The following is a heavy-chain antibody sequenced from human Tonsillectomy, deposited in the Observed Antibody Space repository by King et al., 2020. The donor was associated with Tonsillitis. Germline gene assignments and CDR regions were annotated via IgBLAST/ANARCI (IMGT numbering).Heavy chain of an antibody. CDR2: ISYDGSNK. CDR1: GFTFSSYG. CDR3: AKDAGNILTGYYPGP. J-gene: IGHJ5*02. D-gene: IGHD3-9*01. V-gene: IGHV3-30*18. Sequence: VQLVESGGGVVQPGRSLRLSCAASGFTFSSYGMHWVRQAPGKGLEWVAVISYDGSNKYYADSVKGRFTISRDNSKNTLYLQMNSLRAEDTAVYYCAKDAGNILTGYYPGPGGQGTLVTVSS.